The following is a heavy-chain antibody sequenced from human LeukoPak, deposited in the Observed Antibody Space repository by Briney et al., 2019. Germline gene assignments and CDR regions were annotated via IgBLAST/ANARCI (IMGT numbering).Heavy chain of an antibody. CDR3: AKGSGCSSPRCIRVDY. CDR2: ISGSGGST. J-gene: IGHJ4*02. Sequence: PGGSLRLSCAASGFTFSSYAMSWVRQAPGKGLEWVSAISGSGGSTYYADSVKGRFTISRDNSKNTLYLQMNSLRAEDTAVYYCAKGSGCSSPRCIRVDYWGQGTLVTVSS. V-gene: IGHV3-23*01. D-gene: IGHD2-2*01. CDR1: GFTFSSYA.